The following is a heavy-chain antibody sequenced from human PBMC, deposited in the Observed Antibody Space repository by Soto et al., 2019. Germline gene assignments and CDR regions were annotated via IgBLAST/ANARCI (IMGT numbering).Heavy chain of an antibody. J-gene: IGHJ6*02. CDR2: IYYSGST. CDR3: ARDRSGDGYNYYYYYYGMDV. CDR1: GGSISSHY. V-gene: IGHV4-59*11. D-gene: IGHD5-12*01. Sequence: SETLSLTCTVSGGSISSHYWSWIRQPPGKGLEWIGYIYYSGSTNYNPSLKSRVTISVDTSKNQFSLKLSPVTAADTAVYYCARDRSGDGYNYYYYYYGMDVWGQETTVTVSS.